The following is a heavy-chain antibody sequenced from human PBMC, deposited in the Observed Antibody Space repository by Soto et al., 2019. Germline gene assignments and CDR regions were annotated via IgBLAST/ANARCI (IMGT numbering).Heavy chain of an antibody. CDR3: AKDPNGDHLGAFDA. V-gene: IGHV3-23*01. Sequence: EVQFLESGGGLVQPGGSLRLSCTASRLTFSNFAVTWVRQAPGKGLEWVSSISGNGGGTHYADSLKGRFTISRDNSKXXXXXXXXXXXXXXXXXXXCAKDPNGDHLGAFDAWGQGTLVTVSS. CDR2: ISGNGGGT. D-gene: IGHD4-17*01. CDR1: RLTFSNFA. J-gene: IGHJ3*01.